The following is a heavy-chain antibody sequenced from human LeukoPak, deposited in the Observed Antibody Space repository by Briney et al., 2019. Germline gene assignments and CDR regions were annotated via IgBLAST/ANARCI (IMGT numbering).Heavy chain of an antibody. CDR3: ARPQSRRFGELDYFDY. J-gene: IGHJ4*02. CDR1: GFTFSSYW. CDR2: IKQDGSEK. Sequence: PGGSLRLSCAASGFTFSSYWMSWVRQAPGKGLEGVANIKQDGSEKYYVDSVKGRFTISRDNAKNSLYLQMNSLRAEDTAVYYCARPQSRRFGELDYFDYWGQGTLVTVSS. V-gene: IGHV3-7*01. D-gene: IGHD3-10*01.